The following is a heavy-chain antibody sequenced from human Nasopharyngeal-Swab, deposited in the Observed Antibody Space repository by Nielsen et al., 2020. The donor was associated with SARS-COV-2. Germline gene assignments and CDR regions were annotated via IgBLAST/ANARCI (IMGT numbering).Heavy chain of an antibody. CDR3: ASDRRSGTSSLRFDC. J-gene: IGHJ4*02. CDR1: GDSLSSNSAT. CDR2: TYYRSNWYN. D-gene: IGHD5-12*01. Sequence: SQTLSLTCAISGDSLSSNSATWNWIRQSPSRGLEWLGRTYYRSNWYNDYAVSVKSRITINSDTSKNQFSWQLNSVTPEDTAVYYCASDRRSGTSSLRFDCWGQGILVTVSS. V-gene: IGHV6-1*01.